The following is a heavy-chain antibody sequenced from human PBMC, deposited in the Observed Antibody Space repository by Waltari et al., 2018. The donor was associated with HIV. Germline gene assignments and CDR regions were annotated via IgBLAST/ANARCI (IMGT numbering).Heavy chain of an antibody. V-gene: IGHV3-33*01. D-gene: IGHD3-22*01. CDR1: GFSFSNYG. CDR2: IWFDGSKK. J-gene: IGHJ4*02. Sequence: QVQLVESGGTVVQPGRSLRLSCAASGFSFSNYGMHWVRPTPGKVLGLLVLIWFDGSKKDYADSVKGRFSVSRDNSKNTLYLQMNSLRVEDTALYYWARDGLTDLTKRFTMIIGTNWGQGTLVTVSS. CDR3: ARDGLTDLTKRFTMIIGTN.